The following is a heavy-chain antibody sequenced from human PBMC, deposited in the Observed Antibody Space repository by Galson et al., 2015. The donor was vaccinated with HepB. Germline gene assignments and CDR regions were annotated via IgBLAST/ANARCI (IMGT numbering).Heavy chain of an antibody. CDR1: GFTFSYYG. CDR3: AKGRRVAASGTDY. V-gene: IGHV3-30*18. CDR2: ISFDVNNK. J-gene: IGHJ4*02. D-gene: IGHD6-13*01. Sequence: SLRLSCAASGFTFSYYGMHWVRQAPGKGLEWVAAISFDVNNKFYADFVKGRFTISRDNSRSTLYLQMDSLRVEDTAVYYCAKGRRVAASGTDYWGQRTPVTVSS.